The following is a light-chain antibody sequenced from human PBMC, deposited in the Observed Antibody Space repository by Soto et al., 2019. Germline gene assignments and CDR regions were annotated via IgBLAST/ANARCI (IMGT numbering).Light chain of an antibody. CDR3: QQRHMWPIT. J-gene: IGKJ5*01. Sequence: EVVLTQSPVTLSLSPGERATLSCRASQSFRGLLAWYQQKPGQAPRLLIYDAYNRATGIPPRFSGSVSGTDFTLTISSLEPEYSAVYYGQQRHMWPITFGQGTRLEIK. V-gene: IGKV3-11*01. CDR1: QSFRGL. CDR2: DAY.